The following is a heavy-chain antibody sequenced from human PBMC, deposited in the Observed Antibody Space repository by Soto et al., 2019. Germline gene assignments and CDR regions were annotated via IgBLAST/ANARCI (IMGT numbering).Heavy chain of an antibody. CDR1: GYTFTNYG. J-gene: IGHJ4*02. D-gene: IGHD2-21*02. CDR3: ARDAYCGGDCHYYFDY. Sequence: ASVKVSCKASGYTFTNYGITWVRQAPGEGLEWMGWISGYNGHTNYAQKVQGRVTMTTDTSTSTAYMELRSLRSDDTAVYYCARDAYCGGDCHYYFDYWGQGTLVTVSS. CDR2: ISGYNGHT. V-gene: IGHV1-18*04.